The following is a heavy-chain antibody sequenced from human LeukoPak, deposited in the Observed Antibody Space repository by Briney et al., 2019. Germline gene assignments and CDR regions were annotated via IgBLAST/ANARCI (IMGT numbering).Heavy chain of an antibody. D-gene: IGHD1-26*01. CDR2: IYYGGST. CDR1: GGSISKYY. CDR3: ARSSGSYYSRIDY. V-gene: IGHV4-59*01. J-gene: IGHJ4*02. Sequence: SETLSLTCTVSGGSISKYYWNWIRQSPGKGLEWIGFIYYGGSTNYNPSLKSRVTMSVDASKSQFSLNLSSVTAADTAFYYCARSSGSYYSRIDYWGQGTLVTVSS.